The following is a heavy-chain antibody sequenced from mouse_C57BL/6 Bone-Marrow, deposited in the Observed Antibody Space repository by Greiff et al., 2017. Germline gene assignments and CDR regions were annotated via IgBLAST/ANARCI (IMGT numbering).Heavy chain of an antibody. J-gene: IGHJ2*01. CDR2: IRNKANGYTT. Sequence: EVKLVESGGGLVQPGGSLSLSCAASGFTFTDYYMSWVRQPPGKALEWLGFIRNKANGYTTEYSASVQGRFTISRDNSQSILYLQMNALRAEDSATYYCARSLGSSYGDYWGQGTTLTVSS. CDR1: GFTFTDYY. V-gene: IGHV7-3*01. CDR3: ARSLGSSYGDY. D-gene: IGHD1-1*01.